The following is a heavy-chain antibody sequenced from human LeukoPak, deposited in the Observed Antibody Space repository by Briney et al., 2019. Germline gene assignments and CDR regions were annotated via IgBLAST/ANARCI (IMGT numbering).Heavy chain of an antibody. J-gene: IGHJ4*02. CDR2: IWYDGRSK. Sequence: GGSLRLSCEASGFIFSSYGMHWVRQAPGKGLEWVAVIWYDGRSKYYSDSVKGRFTISRDNSKNTVYLEMNGLRAEDTAVYHRTRDPDGYCSDTNCYSDFFDSWGQGTLVTVSS. V-gene: IGHV3-33*01. D-gene: IGHD2-2*03. CDR3: TRDPDGYCSDTNCYSDFFDS. CDR1: GFIFSSYG.